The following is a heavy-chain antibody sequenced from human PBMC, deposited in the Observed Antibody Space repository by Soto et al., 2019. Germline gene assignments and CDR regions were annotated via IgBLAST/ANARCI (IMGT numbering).Heavy chain of an antibody. D-gene: IGHD3-3*01. CDR3: ARRGYDFWSGYYEHGMDV. CDR2: IYYSGST. CDR1: GGSISSSSYY. J-gene: IGHJ6*02. Sequence: QLQLQESGPGLVKPSETLSLTCTVSGGSISSSSYYWGWMRQPPGKGLEWIGSIYYSGSTYYNPSPKSRVTISVDTSKNQFSLKLSSVTAADTAVYYCARRGYDFWSGYYEHGMDVWGQGTTVTVSS. V-gene: IGHV4-39*01.